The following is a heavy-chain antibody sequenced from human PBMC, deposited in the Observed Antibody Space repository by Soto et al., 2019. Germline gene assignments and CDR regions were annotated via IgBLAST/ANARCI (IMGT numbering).Heavy chain of an antibody. D-gene: IGHD5-18*01. CDR1: GDSISSSNW. CDR3: ARDDRPHSYGYTGYYFDY. CDR2: IYHSGST. V-gene: IGHV4-4*02. Sequence: SETLSLTCAVSGDSISSSNWWSWVRQPPGKGLEWIGEIYHSGSTNYNPSLKSRVTILVDRSENQFSLKLNSVTAADTAVYYCARDDRPHSYGYTGYYFDYWGQGTLVTAPQ. J-gene: IGHJ4*02.